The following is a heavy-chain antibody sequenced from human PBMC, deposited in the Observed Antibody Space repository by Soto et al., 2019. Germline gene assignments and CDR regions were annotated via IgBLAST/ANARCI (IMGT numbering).Heavy chain of an antibody. J-gene: IGHJ5*01. V-gene: IGHV4-31*03. D-gene: IGHD2-2*01. CDR1: GGSISSGDYY. CDR3: ARWGPPYAGTLLYNWLGS. CDR2: IYYSGST. Sequence: SETLSLTCTVSGGSISSGDYYWCWNRQHPGKGLEWLGYIYYSGSTYYNPSLKSRVTISVDTPKNQFSLKLSSVTAADTGVYYCARWGPPYAGTLLYNWLGSWGQGTLVVVSS.